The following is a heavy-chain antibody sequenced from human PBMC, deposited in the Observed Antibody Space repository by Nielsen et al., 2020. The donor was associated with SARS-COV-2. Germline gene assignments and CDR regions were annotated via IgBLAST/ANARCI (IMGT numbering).Heavy chain of an antibody. Sequence: GESLKISCAASGFTFSSYSMNWVRQAPGKGLEWVSYISSSSTIYYADSVKGRFTISRDNAKNSLYLQMNSLRDEDTAVYYCGSSPFYYYYGMDVWGQGTTVTVSS. CDR3: GSSPFYYYYGMDV. CDR1: GFTFSSYS. CDR2: ISSSSTI. J-gene: IGHJ6*02. V-gene: IGHV3-48*02.